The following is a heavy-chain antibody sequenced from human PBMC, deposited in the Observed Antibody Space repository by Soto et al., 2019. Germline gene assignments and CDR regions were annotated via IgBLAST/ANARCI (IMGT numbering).Heavy chain of an antibody. J-gene: IGHJ5*02. D-gene: IGHD1-26*01. V-gene: IGHV4-39*01. Sequence: SETLSLTCTVSGGSISSSSYYWGWIRQPPGKGLEWIGSIYYSGSTYYNPSLKSRVTISVDTSKNQFSLKLSSVTAADTAVYYCARFRIVGATNGFDPWGQGTLVTVSS. CDR2: IYYSGST. CDR3: ARFRIVGATNGFDP. CDR1: GGSISSSSYY.